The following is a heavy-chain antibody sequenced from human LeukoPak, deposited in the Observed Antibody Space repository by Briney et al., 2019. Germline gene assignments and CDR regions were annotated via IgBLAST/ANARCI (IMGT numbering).Heavy chain of an antibody. CDR3: AKDDRVYSSSSDPHFDY. Sequence: GGSLRLSCAASGFTFSSYAMSWVRQAPEKGLEWVSTISGSGSDTYYADSVRGRFTISRDNSMKTLNLQMNSLRAEDTAVYYCAKDDRVYSSSSDPHFDYWGQGTLVTVSS. CDR1: GFTFSSYA. V-gene: IGHV3-23*01. J-gene: IGHJ4*02. CDR2: ISGSGSDT. D-gene: IGHD6-6*01.